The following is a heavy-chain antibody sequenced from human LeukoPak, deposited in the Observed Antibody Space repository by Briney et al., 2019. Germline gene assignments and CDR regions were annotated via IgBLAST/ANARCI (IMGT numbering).Heavy chain of an antibody. D-gene: IGHD3-22*01. CDR2: ISGSGGST. J-gene: IGHJ4*02. CDR3: AKDFAPYYYDSSAYYFDY. V-gene: IGHV3-23*01. Sequence: GGSLRLSCAASGFTFSTYAMSWVRQAPGKGLEWVLAISGSGGSTYYADSVKGRFTISRDNSKNTLYLQMNSLRAEDTAVYYCAKDFAPYYYDSSAYYFDYWGQGTLVTVSS. CDR1: GFTFSTYA.